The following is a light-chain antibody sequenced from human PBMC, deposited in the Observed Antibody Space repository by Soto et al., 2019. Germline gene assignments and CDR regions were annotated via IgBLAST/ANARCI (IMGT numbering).Light chain of an antibody. CDR3: QKYNSAPWT. CDR2: AGS. CDR1: QVIDNY. Sequence: GDRVTITCRASQVIDNYLAWYQQQPGKGPRLLIYAGSVLQAGVPPRFTGSGSGTDFTLTISSLQPEDVATYFCQKYNSAPWTFGQGTKVEIK. V-gene: IGKV1-27*01. J-gene: IGKJ1*01.